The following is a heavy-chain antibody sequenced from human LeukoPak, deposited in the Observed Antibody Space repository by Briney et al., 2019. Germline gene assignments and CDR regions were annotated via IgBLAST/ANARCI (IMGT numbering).Heavy chain of an antibody. CDR3: ARDRSNYLGGYYYYGMDV. D-gene: IGHD4-11*01. J-gene: IGHJ6*02. V-gene: IGHV4-39*02. CDR1: GGSISSSSYY. CDR2: IYYSGST. Sequence: SETLSLTCTVSGGSISSSSYYWGWIRQPPGKGLEWTGSIYYSGSTYYNPSLKSRVTISVDTSKNQFSLKLSSVTAADTAVYYCARDRSNYLGGYYYYGMDVWGQGTTVTVSS.